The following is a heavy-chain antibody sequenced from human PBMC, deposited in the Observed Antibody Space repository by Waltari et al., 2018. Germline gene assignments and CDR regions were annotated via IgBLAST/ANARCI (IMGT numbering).Heavy chain of an antibody. CDR3: AKDHFYDSSGGAFDI. CDR2: ISYDGSNK. J-gene: IGHJ3*02. V-gene: IGHV3-30*18. Sequence: QVQLVESGGGVVKPGRSLRLSCAASGFTFSSYGMHWVRQAPGKGLEWVAVISYDGSNKYYADSVKGRFTISRDNSKNTLYLQMNSLRAEDTAVYYCAKDHFYDSSGGAFDIWGQGTMVTVSS. D-gene: IGHD3-22*01. CDR1: GFTFSSYG.